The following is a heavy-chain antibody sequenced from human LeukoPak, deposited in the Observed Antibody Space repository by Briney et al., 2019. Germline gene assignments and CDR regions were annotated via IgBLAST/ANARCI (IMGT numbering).Heavy chain of an antibody. CDR1: GYTFTSYG. CDR3: ARAAISKDGSGYFY. J-gene: IGHJ4*02. Sequence: ASVKVSCKASGYTFTSYGISWVRQAPRQGLEWMGWISTYNGNTNYAQKVQGRVTMTTDTSTSTVYMELRSLRSDDTAVYYCARAAISKDGSGYFYWGQGTLVTVSS. V-gene: IGHV1-18*01. D-gene: IGHD3-22*01. CDR2: ISTYNGNT.